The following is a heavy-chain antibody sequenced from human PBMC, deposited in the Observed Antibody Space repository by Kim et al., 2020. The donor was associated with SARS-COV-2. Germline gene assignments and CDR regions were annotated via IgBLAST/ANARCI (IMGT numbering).Heavy chain of an antibody. J-gene: IGHJ4*02. CDR2: IHYSGST. CDR3: AIDLNGDYVF. V-gene: IGHV4-59*01. D-gene: IGHD4-17*01. CDR1: GGSISSYY. Sequence: SETLSLTCTVSGGSISSYYWRWIRQPPGKGQEWIGYIHYSGSTNYNPSFKSRVTISVDTSKNQFSLKLSSVTAADTAVYYCAIDLNGDYVFWGQGTLVTVSS.